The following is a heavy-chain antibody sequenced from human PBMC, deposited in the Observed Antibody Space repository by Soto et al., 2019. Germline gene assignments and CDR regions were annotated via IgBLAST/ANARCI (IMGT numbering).Heavy chain of an antibody. CDR2: ISSSSSTI. CDR1: GFTFSSYS. V-gene: IGHV3-48*01. D-gene: IGHD3-10*01. CDR3: ARGSMNTMVRGVIPNY. Sequence: EVQLVESGGGLVQPGGSLRLSCAASGFTFSSYSMNWVRQAPGKGLEWVSYISSSSSTIYYADSVKGRFTISRDNAKNSLYLQVNSLRAEDTAVYYCARGSMNTMVRGVIPNYWGQGTLVTVSS. J-gene: IGHJ4*02.